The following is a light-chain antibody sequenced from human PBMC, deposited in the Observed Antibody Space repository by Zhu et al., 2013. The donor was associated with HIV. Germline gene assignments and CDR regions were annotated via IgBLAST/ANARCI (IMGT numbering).Light chain of an antibody. Sequence: QSVLTQPPSVSGAPGQRVTISCTGSSFNIGANYAVHWYQQLPGTAPKVVIYGNTNRPSGVPDRFSGSKSGASASLAITGLQAEDEADYYCQSYDSRLRRVFGGGTKLTVL. CDR2: GNT. V-gene: IGLV1-40*01. CDR3: QSYDSRLRRV. CDR1: SFNIGANYA. J-gene: IGLJ3*02.